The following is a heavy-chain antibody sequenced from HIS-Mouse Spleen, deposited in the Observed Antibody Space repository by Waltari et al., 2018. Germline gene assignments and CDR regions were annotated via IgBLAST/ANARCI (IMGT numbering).Heavy chain of an antibody. CDR2: IDWDDDK. J-gene: IGHJ4*02. CDR3: ARIAEGYTSGWYAFDY. D-gene: IGHD6-19*01. CDR1: GFSLSTSGMC. Sequence: RESGPALVKPTQTLTLTCTFSGFSLSTSGMCVSWIRQPPGKALEWLARIDWDDDKYYSTSLKTRLTISRDTSKNQVVLTMTNMDPLDTATYYCARIAEGYTSGWYAFDYWGQGTLVTVSS. V-gene: IGHV2-70*11.